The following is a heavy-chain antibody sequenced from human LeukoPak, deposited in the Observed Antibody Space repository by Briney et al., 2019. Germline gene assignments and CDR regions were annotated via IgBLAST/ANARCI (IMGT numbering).Heavy chain of an antibody. D-gene: IGHD6-19*01. CDR2: ISYDGSNK. CDR1: GFTFSSYA. CDR3: ARDPPVAGTDY. V-gene: IGHV3-30-3*01. J-gene: IGHJ4*02. Sequence: PGGSLRLSCAASGFTFSSYAMHWVRQAPGKGLEWVAVISYDGSNKYYADSVKGRFTISRDNSKNTLYLQMNSLRAEDTAVYYCARDPPVAGTDYWGQGTLVTVSS.